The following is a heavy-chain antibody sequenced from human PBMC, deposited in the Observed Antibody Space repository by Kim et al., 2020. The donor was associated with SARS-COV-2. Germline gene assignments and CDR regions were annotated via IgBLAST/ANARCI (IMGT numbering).Heavy chain of an antibody. CDR2: ISWDNGST. Sequence: GGSLRLSCAASGFTFNDYAMHYAMHWVRQAPGKGVVRVSGISWDNGSTSDAGSVNGRCTNSRNTLKKQLTILRVGLTTQDTALCFSVKDLWG. CDR3: VKDL. CDR1: GFTFNDYAMHYA. J-gene: IGHJ2*01. V-gene: IGHV3-43*02.